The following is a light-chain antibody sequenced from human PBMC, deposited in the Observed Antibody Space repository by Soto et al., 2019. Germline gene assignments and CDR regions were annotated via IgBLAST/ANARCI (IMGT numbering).Light chain of an antibody. CDR3: QQYGSSPPRT. Sequence: EIVLTQSPCTLSLSPGERATLSCRASQSISSSFLAWYQQRPGQAPRLLVYGASSRATGISDRFSGSGSGTDFTLSISRLEPEDFAVYYCQQYGSSPPRTFGQGTKVDI. CDR2: GAS. CDR1: QSISSSF. V-gene: IGKV3-20*01. J-gene: IGKJ1*01.